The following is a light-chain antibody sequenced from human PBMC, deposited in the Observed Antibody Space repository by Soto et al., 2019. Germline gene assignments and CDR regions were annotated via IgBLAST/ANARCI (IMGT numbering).Light chain of an antibody. CDR2: KAS. J-gene: IGKJ1*01. V-gene: IGKV1-5*03. CDR1: QRISTW. Sequence: DIQMTQSPSTLAASVGDRVTITCRASQRISTWLAWYQQKPGKAPKLLIYKASTLESGVPSRFSGSGAGTEFTLTISSLQLDDCATYYCQQYNSYSSFGQRTNVEIK. CDR3: QQYNSYSS.